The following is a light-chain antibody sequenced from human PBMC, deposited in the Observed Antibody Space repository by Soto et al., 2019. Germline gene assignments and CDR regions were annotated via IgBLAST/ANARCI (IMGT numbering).Light chain of an antibody. V-gene: IGLV2-14*01. Sequence: QSALTQPASVSGSPGQSITISCTGTSSDVGGYNHVSWYQQYPGRAPKLMIYEVSNRPSGVSIRFSGSKSGNTASLTISGLQAEDEADYYCSSYTSTSTRVFGTGTKVTVL. J-gene: IGLJ1*01. CDR1: SSDVGGYNH. CDR2: EVS. CDR3: SSYTSTSTRV.